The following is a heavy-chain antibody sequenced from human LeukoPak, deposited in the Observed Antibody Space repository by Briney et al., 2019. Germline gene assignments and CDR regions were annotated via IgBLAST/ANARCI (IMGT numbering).Heavy chain of an antibody. J-gene: IGHJ4*02. V-gene: IGHV3-15*01. D-gene: IGHD3-3*01. CDR2: IMCNPAGGTT. CDR3: TTLAYDVHY. CDR1: GFIFHNAH. Sequence: GGSLRLSCGASGFIFHNAHMTWVRQAPGKGLEWVGRIMCNPAGGTTDYGAAVKGRFTISRDDSRNLLYLHLTDVRADDTAVYYCTTLAYDVHYWGRGTLVTVSS.